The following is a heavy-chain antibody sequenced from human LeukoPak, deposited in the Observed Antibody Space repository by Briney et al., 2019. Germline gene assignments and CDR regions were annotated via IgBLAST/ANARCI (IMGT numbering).Heavy chain of an antibody. Sequence: GGSLRLSCAASGFTFSSYEMNWVRQAPGKGLEWISYISSSGSTIYYADSVKGRFTISRDNAKNSLYLQMNSLRAEDTAVYYCARDFYGDYDSYFDYWGQGTLVTVSS. CDR1: GFTFSSYE. J-gene: IGHJ4*02. V-gene: IGHV3-48*03. D-gene: IGHD4-17*01. CDR2: ISSSGSTI. CDR3: ARDFYGDYDSYFDY.